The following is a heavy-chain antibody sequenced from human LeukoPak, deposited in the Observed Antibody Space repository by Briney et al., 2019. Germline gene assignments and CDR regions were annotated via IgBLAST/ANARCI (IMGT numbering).Heavy chain of an antibody. V-gene: IGHV3-23*01. D-gene: IGHD3-22*01. CDR2: ISGSGDST. CDR3: AKEPYYYDSSGYYGNY. Sequence: PGGSLRLSCAASGFTFSSYAMSWVRQAPGKGLEWVSAISGSGDSTYYADSVKGRFTISRDNSKNTLYLQMNSLRAEDTAVYYCAKEPYYYDSSGYYGNYWGQGTLVTVSS. CDR1: GFTFSSYA. J-gene: IGHJ4*02.